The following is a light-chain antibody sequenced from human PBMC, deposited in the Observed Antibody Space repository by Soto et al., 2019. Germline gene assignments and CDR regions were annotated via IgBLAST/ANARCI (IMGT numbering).Light chain of an antibody. CDR3: QQHNDWPLT. CDR2: GAS. V-gene: IGKV3-15*01. CDR1: PSVSSR. J-gene: IGKJ4*01. Sequence: MVQNQTLENLSVSAGERATLFCRASPSVSSRVAWYQQKPGQAPRLLIYGASTRATGLPPRFSVSGSGTEFTLTISSLQSEDFAVYYCQQHNDWPLTFGRGTKGEIK.